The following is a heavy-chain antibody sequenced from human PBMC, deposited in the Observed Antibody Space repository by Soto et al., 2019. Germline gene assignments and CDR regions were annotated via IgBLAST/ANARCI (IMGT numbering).Heavy chain of an antibody. CDR3: GGVWGGGGYFDY. Sequence: EVQLVESGGGLVQPGGSLRLSCAASGFTVSSNYMSWVRQAPGKGLEWVSVIYSGGSTYYADSVKGRFTISRDNSKNTLFLQMNSLRAGETGGYYCGGVWGGGGYFDYWGQGTLVTVSS. CDR2: IYSGGST. V-gene: IGHV3-66*01. D-gene: IGHD3-16*01. J-gene: IGHJ4*02. CDR1: GFTVSSNY.